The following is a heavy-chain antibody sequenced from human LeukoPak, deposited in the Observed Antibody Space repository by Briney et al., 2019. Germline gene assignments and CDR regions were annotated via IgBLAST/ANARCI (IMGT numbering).Heavy chain of an antibody. CDR2: ISGSGGST. CDR1: GFTFSSYS. Sequence: QPGGSLRLSCAASGFTFSSYSMNWVRQAPGKGLEWVSAISGSGGSTYYADSVKGRFTISRDNSKNTLFLQMNSLRAEDTAVYYCAKDIYRLTMVTAFDYWGQGTLVTVSS. J-gene: IGHJ4*02. D-gene: IGHD4-17*01. CDR3: AKDIYRLTMVTAFDY. V-gene: IGHV3-23*01.